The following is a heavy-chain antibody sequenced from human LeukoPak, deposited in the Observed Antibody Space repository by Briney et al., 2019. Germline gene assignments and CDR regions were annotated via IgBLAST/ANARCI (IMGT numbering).Heavy chain of an antibody. CDR1: DFTFSTYG. CDR3: ARGGFFNYFFDY. Sequence: PGGSLRLSCAASDFTFSTYGMHWVRQAPGKGLEWVSFIRYDGNNKYYADSVKGRFTISRDNAKNMLYLQMNSPSAEDTAVYYCARGGFFNYFFDYWGQGTPVTVSS. V-gene: IGHV3-30*02. CDR2: IRYDGNNK. J-gene: IGHJ4*02. D-gene: IGHD1-1*01.